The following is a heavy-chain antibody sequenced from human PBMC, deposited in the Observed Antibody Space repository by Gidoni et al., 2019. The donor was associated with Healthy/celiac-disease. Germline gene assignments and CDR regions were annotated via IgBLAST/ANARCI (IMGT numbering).Heavy chain of an antibody. J-gene: IGHJ4*02. CDR2: VIPIVGTA. Sequence: QLQLVQSGAVAEKSGSSVMVSCKTSGGTCSSYAISSLRQAPGQGLEWMGGVIPIVGTANYAQKFQGRVTITADESTSTAYMGLSSLRSEDTAVYYCARDSSRGSIAAAGEFLWGQGTLVTVSS. D-gene: IGHD6-13*01. CDR1: GGTCSSYA. V-gene: IGHV1-69*01. CDR3: ARDSSRGSIAAAGEFL.